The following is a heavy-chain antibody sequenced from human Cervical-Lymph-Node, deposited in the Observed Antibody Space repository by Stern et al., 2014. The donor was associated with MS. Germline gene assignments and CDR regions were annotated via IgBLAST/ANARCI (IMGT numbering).Heavy chain of an antibody. Sequence: VQLEESGGGLVQPGGSQRLSCVAFGSPFSTSWMSWVRQAPGKGLEWVANIKRDGSETYYLDSVKGRFTISRDNAKSSLYLEMNSLRAEDTAVYYCTRFLQSGWSDLFDSWGRGTLVTVSS. J-gene: IGHJ5*01. D-gene: IGHD6-19*01. CDR3: TRFLQSGWSDLFDS. CDR2: IKRDGSET. CDR1: GSPFSTSW. V-gene: IGHV3-7*01.